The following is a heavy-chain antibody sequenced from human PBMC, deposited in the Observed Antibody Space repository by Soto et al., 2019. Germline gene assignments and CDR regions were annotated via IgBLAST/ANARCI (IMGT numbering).Heavy chain of an antibody. Sequence: PPVKVSCKASGGTLSSYAISGVRRAPGQGLEWMGGIIPIFGTANYEQKFQGRFTITADESTSTAYMERSSMKSEEAAVYYCARRSWGVGTVPFYYGIDVWGQETRVTVSS. CDR3: ARRSWGVGTVPFYYGIDV. CDR2: IIPIFGTA. CDR1: GGTLSSYA. J-gene: IGHJ6*02. D-gene: IGHD2-21*02. V-gene: IGHV1-69*01.